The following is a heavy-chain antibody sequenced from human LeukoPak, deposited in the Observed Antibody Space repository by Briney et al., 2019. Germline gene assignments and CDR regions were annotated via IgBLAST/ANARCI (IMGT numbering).Heavy chain of an antibody. CDR1: GFTFSSYG. V-gene: IGHV3-23*01. CDR2: ISGSGGST. Sequence: PGGSLRLSCAASGFTFSSYGMSWVRQAPGKGLEWVSAISGSGGSTYYADSVKGRFTISRDNSKNTLYLQMNSLRAEDTAVYYCAKDQGFVTTFGGVIDYFDYWGQGTLVTVSS. CDR3: AKDQGFVTTFGGVIDYFDY. J-gene: IGHJ4*02. D-gene: IGHD3-16*02.